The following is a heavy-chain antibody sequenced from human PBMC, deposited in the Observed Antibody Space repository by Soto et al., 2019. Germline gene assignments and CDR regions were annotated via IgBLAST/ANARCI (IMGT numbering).Heavy chain of an antibody. CDR1: GGSISTFY. D-gene: IGHD5-12*01. CDR3: ARKSNSGFDGPIV. Sequence: SETLSLTCAVSGGSISTFYWSWIRQPPWKGLEWIGYVYYGGGTRYNPSLKSRVTISADGSKTQVSLTLSSVTAADTAVYYCARKSNSGFDGPIVWGQGTLVPVSP. V-gene: IGHV4-59*01. CDR2: VYYGGGT. J-gene: IGHJ4*02.